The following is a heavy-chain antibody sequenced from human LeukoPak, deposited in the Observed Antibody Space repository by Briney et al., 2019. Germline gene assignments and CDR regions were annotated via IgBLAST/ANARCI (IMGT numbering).Heavy chain of an antibody. D-gene: IGHD2-21*02. Sequence: GGSLRLSCAASGFTVSSNYMRWVRQAPGKGLEWVSVIYSGGSTYYADSVKGRFTISRDNSKNSLYLQMNSLRAEDTAVYYCAKGGDSSINLWAKVYYFDYCGQGTLVTVSS. CDR2: IYSGGST. V-gene: IGHV3-66*01. J-gene: IGHJ4*02. CDR1: GFTVSSNY. CDR3: AKGGDSSINLWAKVYYFDY.